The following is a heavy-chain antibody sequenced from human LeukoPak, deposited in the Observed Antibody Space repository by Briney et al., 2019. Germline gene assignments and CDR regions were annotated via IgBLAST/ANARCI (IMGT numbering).Heavy chain of an antibody. V-gene: IGHV3-7*05. CDR1: GFIFSSYW. CDR2: IKEDGSAK. Sequence: GGSLRLSCAASGFIFSSYWMNWVRQARGKGLEWVANIKEDGSAKYYVDSVKGRFTISRDNAKNSLYLKMNSLRAEDTAVYYCVMDMDVWGQGTTVTVSS. D-gene: IGHD3/OR15-3a*01. CDR3: VMDMDV. J-gene: IGHJ6*02.